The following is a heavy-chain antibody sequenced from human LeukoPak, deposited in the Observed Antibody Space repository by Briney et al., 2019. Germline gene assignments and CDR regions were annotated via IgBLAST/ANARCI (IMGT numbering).Heavy chain of an antibody. V-gene: IGHV3-48*01. J-gene: IGHJ4*02. CDR2: LSGRSNSI. CDR1: GFTFTTYG. D-gene: IGHD2-2*01. Sequence: GGSLRLSCAASGFTFTTYGMNWLRQAPGKGLEWVSYLSGRSNSIYYAESVKGRFTISRDNAKNSLYLQINNLRAEDTAVYYCGRLAHNAWYAIDFWGQGTLVTVSS. CDR3: GRLAHNAWYAIDF.